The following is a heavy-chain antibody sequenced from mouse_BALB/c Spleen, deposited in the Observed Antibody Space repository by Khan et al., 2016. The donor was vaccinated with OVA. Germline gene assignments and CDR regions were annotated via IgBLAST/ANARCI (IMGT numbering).Heavy chain of an antibody. Sequence: EVQLQESGPGLVKPSQSLSLTCTVTGYSITSGYGWNWIRQFPGNKLEWMGYISYSGSTNYNPSLKSRISITPDTSKNPFFLQLNSVTTEDTAAYYCARTARIKYWGQGTTLTVSS. D-gene: IGHD1-2*01. V-gene: IGHV3-1*02. CDR1: GYSITSGYG. CDR2: ISYSGST. J-gene: IGHJ2*01. CDR3: ARTARIKY.